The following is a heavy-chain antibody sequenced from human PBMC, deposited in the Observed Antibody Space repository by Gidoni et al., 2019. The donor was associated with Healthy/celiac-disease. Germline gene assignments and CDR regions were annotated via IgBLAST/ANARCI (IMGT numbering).Heavy chain of an antibody. CDR2: IYHSGST. CDR3: ARDRKYSGYDPLGV. J-gene: IGHJ6*04. V-gene: IGHV4-38-2*02. D-gene: IGHD5-12*01. Sequence: QVQLQESGPGLVKPSETLSLTCAVSGYSISSGYYWGWIRQPPGKGLEWIGSIYHSGSTYYNPSLKSRVTISVDTSKNQFSLKLSSVTAADTAVYYCARDRKYSGYDPLGVWGKGTTVTVSS. CDR1: GYSISSGYY.